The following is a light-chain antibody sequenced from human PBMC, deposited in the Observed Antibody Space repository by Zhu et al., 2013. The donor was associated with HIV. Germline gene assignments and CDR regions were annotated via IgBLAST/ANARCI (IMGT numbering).Light chain of an antibody. Sequence: QSVLTQPPSASGTPGQRVTISCSGSSSNIGSNTVNWYQQLPGTAPKLLIYNNNQRPSGVPDRFSGSKSGTSASLAISGLQSEDEADYYCAVWDDSLSGRVFGGGTKADRP. CDR3: AVWDDSLSGRV. CDR2: NNN. V-gene: IGLV1-44*01. CDR1: SSNIGSNT. J-gene: IGLJ3*02.